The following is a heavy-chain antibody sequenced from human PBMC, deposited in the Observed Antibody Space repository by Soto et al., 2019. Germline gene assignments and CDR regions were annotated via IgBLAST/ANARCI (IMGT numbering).Heavy chain of an antibody. V-gene: IGHV1-18*01. CDR1: GYTFITYG. CDR2: ISGYNGNT. J-gene: IGHJ4*02. CDR3: ARGDYGGGADH. D-gene: IGHD4-17*01. Sequence: QVQLVQSGAEVKKPGASVKVTCKASGYTFITYGINWVRQAPGQGLEWMGWISGYNGNTKYAQKFQGRVTMTTATSTSTSYMELRSLRSDDTAVYYRARGDYGGGADHWGQGTLVTVSS.